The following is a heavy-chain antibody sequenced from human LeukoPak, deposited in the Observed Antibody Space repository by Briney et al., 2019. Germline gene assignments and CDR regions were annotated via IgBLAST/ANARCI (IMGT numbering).Heavy chain of an antibody. D-gene: IGHD5-24*01. V-gene: IGHV1-3*01. J-gene: IGHJ4*02. CDR3: AREIDRDGYNRFFDY. CDR1: GYTFITYT. Sequence: ASVKVSCEASGYTFITYTMHWVRQAPGQRLEWMGWINAGNGNTKYSQKFQGRVTITRDTSASTAYMDLSSLRSEDTAVYYCAREIDRDGYNRFFDYWGQGTLVTVSS. CDR2: INAGNGNT.